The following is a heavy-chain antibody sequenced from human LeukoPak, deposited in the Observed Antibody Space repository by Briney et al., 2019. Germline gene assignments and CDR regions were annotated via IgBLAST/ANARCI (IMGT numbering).Heavy chain of an antibody. CDR3: ARRSDTWHASDK. D-gene: IGHD2-15*01. J-gene: IGHJ3*02. CDR1: GGSISSPGYY. V-gene: IGHV4-39*01. Sequence: PSETLSLTCSVSGGSISSPGYYWGWVRQYPGKGLEWIGSVYYSGSAYPKPSLRSRVTLSRDTSKNQLSLQLSSVTAADTAVYYCARRSDTWHASDKWGQGTMVTVAS. CDR2: VYYSGSA.